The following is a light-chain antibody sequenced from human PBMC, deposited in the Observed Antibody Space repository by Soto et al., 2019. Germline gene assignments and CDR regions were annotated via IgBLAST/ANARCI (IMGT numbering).Light chain of an antibody. V-gene: IGKV3-15*01. Sequence: EIVMTQYPATLSVSPGERSTRSGMASQSVSSNLAWYQQKPGQALRLLIYGASTRATGIPARFSGSGSGTEFTIAISRLEPEDFAVYYCQQRSNWPLTFGGGTQVDIK. CDR1: QSVSSN. J-gene: IGKJ4*01. CDR2: GAS. CDR3: QQRSNWPLT.